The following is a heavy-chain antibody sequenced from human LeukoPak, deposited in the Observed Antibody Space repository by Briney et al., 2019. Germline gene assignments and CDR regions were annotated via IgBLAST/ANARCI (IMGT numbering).Heavy chain of an antibody. V-gene: IGHV4-39*07. Sequence: SETLSLTCTVSGGSISSGSYYWSWIRQPPGKGLEWIGEINHSGSTNYNPSLKSRVTISVDTSKNQFSLKLSSVTAADTAVYYCARRRLGIAAAGTRTWFDPWGQGTLVTVSS. CDR1: GGSISSGSYY. D-gene: IGHD6-13*01. CDR2: INHSGST. J-gene: IGHJ5*02. CDR3: ARRRLGIAAAGTRTWFDP.